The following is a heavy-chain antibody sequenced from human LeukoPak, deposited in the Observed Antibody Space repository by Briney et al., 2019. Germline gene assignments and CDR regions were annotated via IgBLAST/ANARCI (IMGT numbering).Heavy chain of an antibody. Sequence: GSLRLSCAASGFTFSDYYMSWIRQAPGKGLEWVSYISSSGSTIYYADSVKGRFTISRDNSENTLYLQMNSLRAEDTAVYYCAKDSSPHTDYWGQGTLVTVSS. J-gene: IGHJ4*02. CDR2: ISSSGSTI. CDR3: AKDSSPHTDY. CDR1: GFTFSDYY. V-gene: IGHV3-11*01. D-gene: IGHD6-6*01.